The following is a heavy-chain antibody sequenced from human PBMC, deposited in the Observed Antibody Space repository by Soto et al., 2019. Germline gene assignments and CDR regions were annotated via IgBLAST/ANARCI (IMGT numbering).Heavy chain of an antibody. CDR2: ISYDGSNK. CDR3: ARDSTFYFDY. V-gene: IGHV3-30-3*01. CDR1: GFTFSSYA. Sequence: GGSLRLSCAASGFTFSSYAMHWVRQAPGKGLEWVAVISYDGSNKYYADSVKGRFTISRDNSKNTLYLQMNSLRAEDTAVYYCARDSTFYFDYWGQGTLVTVSS. D-gene: IGHD3-16*01. J-gene: IGHJ4*02.